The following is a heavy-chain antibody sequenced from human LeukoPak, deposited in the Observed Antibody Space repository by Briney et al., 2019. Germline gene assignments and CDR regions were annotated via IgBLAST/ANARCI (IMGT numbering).Heavy chain of an antibody. CDR2: INPDGNKK. J-gene: IGHJ4*02. CDR1: GLTFSSSW. D-gene: IGHD5-18*01. V-gene: IGHV3-7*01. CDR3: ARDLAYSRLDY. Sequence: GGSLRLSCAVSGLTFSSSWMDWVRQAPGKELEWVASINPDGNKKYSADSVKGRFTISRDNAENSLYLQMNSLRVEDTAFYYCARDLAYSRLDYWGQGMLVTVSS.